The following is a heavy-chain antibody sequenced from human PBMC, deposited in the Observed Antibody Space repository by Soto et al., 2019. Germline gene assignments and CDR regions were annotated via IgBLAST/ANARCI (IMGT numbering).Heavy chain of an antibody. CDR1: GFTFSDYP. CDR2: IRTISSAI. J-gene: IGHJ4*02. V-gene: IGHV3-48*02. D-gene: IGHD4-17*01. CDR3: ARETTSFGS. Sequence: QLVESGGGLVQPGGSLRLSCAASGFTFSDYPMNWVRQAPGKGLEWVSSIRTISSAIYFADSVRGRFTISRDNARNSLYLQMTSLRDEDTAVYYCARETTSFGSWGQGTLVNVSA.